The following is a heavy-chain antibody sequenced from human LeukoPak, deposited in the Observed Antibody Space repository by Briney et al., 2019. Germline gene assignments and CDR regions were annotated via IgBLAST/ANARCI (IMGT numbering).Heavy chain of an antibody. CDR2: IYSGGST. D-gene: IGHD3-9*01. CDR1: GFTVSSNY. J-gene: IGHJ4*02. CDR3: ARAPHYDILTGYYRYFDY. V-gene: IGHV3-53*01. Sequence: GGSLRLSCAASGFTVSSNYMSWVRQAPGKGLEWVSVIYSGGSTYYADSVKGRFTISRDNSKNTLYLQMNSLRAEDTAVYYCARAPHYDILTGYYRYFDYWGQGTLVTVSS.